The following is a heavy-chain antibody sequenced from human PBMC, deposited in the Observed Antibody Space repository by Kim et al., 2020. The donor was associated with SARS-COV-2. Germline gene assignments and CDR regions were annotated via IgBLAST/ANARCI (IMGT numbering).Heavy chain of an antibody. Sequence: LKSRVTISVDTSQNQCSLKLGSVTAADTAVYYCARARITMIVVVTEFDYWGQGTLVTVSS. CDR3: ARARITMIVVVTEFDY. J-gene: IGHJ4*02. D-gene: IGHD3-22*01. V-gene: IGHV4-31*02.